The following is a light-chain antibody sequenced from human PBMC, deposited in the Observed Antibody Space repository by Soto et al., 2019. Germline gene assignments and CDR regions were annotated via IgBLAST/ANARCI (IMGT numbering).Light chain of an antibody. Sequence: DIQMTQSPASLSASVGDRVTITCRASQSISSYLNWYQQKPGKAPKLLIYEASSLQSGVPSRFSGSGSGTDFTLTVSSLQPDDFATYYCQQYNSYSPWTFGQGTKVDIK. V-gene: IGKV1-39*01. CDR1: QSISSY. J-gene: IGKJ1*01. CDR3: QQYNSYSPWT. CDR2: EAS.